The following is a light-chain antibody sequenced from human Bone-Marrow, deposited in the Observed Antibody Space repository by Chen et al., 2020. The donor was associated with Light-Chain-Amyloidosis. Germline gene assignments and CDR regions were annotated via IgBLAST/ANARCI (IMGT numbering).Light chain of an antibody. CDR1: QSVSSSY. CDR2: GAS. V-gene: IGKV3-20*01. Sequence: EILLTQSPATLSLSPGERATLSCRASQSVSSSYLAWYQQKPGQAPRLLIYGASSRATGIPDRFSGSGSGTDFTLTISRLEPEDFAVYYCQQYGSSPRTFGGGTKVEIK. CDR3: QQYGSSPRT. J-gene: IGKJ4*01.